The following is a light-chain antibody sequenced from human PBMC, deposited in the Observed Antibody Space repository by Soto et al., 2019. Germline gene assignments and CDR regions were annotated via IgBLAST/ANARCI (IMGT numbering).Light chain of an antibody. J-gene: IGLJ1*01. CDR2: EVS. Sequence: QSALTQPASVSGSPGQSITVSCTGTSSDVGGYNYVSWYQQNPGKAPKLMIYEVSYRPSGVSNRFSGSKSGNTASLTISGLQAEDEGDYYCSSYTGSSTLYVFGTGTKLTVL. CDR3: SSYTGSSTLYV. CDR1: SSDVGGYNY. V-gene: IGLV2-14*01.